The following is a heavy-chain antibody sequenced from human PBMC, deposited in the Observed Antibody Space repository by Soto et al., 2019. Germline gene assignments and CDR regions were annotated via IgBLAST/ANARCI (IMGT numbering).Heavy chain of an antibody. J-gene: IGHJ4*02. CDR3: ALGYSSGWYYFDY. V-gene: IGHV2-26*01. Sequence: QVTLKESGPVLVKPTETLTLTCTVSGFSLSNARMGVSWIRQPPGKALEWLAHIFSKDEKSYRTSLKSRLTISKDTSKSQVVLTMTNMDPVDTATYYCALGYSSGWYYFDYWGQGTLVTVSS. CDR1: GFSLSNARMG. D-gene: IGHD6-19*01. CDR2: IFSKDEK.